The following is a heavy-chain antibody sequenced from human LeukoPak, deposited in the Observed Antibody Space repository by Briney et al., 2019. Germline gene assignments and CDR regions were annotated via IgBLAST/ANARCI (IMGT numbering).Heavy chain of an antibody. CDR2: IYTSGST. D-gene: IGHD2-15*01. V-gene: IGHV4-61*02. CDR1: GGSISSGSYY. CDR3: ARDDLGLVVVAAPPFPLSPNWLDP. J-gene: IGHJ5*02. Sequence: SQTLSLTCTVSGGSISSGSYYWSWIRQPAGTGLEWIGRIYTSGSTNYNPSLKSRVTISVDTSKNQFSLKLSSVTAADTAVYYCARDDLGLVVVAAPPFPLSPNWLDPWGQGTLVTVSS.